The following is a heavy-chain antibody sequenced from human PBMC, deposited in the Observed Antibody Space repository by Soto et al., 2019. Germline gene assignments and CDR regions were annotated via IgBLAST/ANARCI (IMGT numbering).Heavy chain of an antibody. J-gene: IGHJ4*02. CDR3: ARVHGFRDGVCDPVPVD. Sequence: QVQLVQSGPEVKKPGASVRVSCKASGSTFINFGFSWVRQAPGQGLAWLGWISASNGNTYCAQKFQGRIALTTRTPTSAAYMDLKTLTSDDTAVYFCARVHGFRDGVCDPVPVDWGQGNLVTVSS. CDR1: GSTFINFG. CDR2: ISASNGNT. V-gene: IGHV1-18*01. D-gene: IGHD2-15*01.